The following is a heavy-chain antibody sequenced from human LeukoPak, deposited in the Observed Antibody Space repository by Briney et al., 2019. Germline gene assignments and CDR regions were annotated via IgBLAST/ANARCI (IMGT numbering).Heavy chain of an antibody. CDR1: GFTFISYG. CDR3: AKSRTGHDAFDV. V-gene: IGHV3-33*06. Sequence: GGSLRLSCAASGFTFISYGMHWVRQAPGKGLEWVAIIWYDGNTKYYSGSVKGRFTISRDNSKNTLYLQMNSLRAEDTAVYYCAKSRTGHDAFDVWGQGTLVTVSS. CDR2: IWYDGNTK. D-gene: IGHD3/OR15-3a*01. J-gene: IGHJ3*01.